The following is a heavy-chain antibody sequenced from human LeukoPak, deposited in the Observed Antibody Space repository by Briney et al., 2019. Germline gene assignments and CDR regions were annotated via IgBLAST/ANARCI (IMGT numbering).Heavy chain of an antibody. CDR1: GFTFSHYG. Sequence: GGSLRLSCATSGFTFSHYGMHWVRQAPGKGLEWVAVIWSDATNKYYADSVKGRFTISRDYSRNSLYLQMSGLRAEDTATYYCARDAQRGFDYSNSLQYWGQGTLVTVSS. CDR3: ARDAQRGFDYSNSLQY. CDR2: IWSDATNK. J-gene: IGHJ4*02. V-gene: IGHV3-33*08. D-gene: IGHD4-11*01.